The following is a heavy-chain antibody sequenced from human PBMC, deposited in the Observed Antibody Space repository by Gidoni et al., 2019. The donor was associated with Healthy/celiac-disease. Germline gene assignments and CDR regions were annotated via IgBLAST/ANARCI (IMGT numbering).Heavy chain of an antibody. D-gene: IGHD6-13*01. J-gene: IGHJ5*02. CDR2: SRSKAKSDAT. Sequence: EVQLVESGGGLGQPGGSLKLSCAAFGFTFGGSAMHWVRQASGKGLEWVGRSRSKAKSDATAYAASVKGRFTISRDDSKNTAYLQMNSLKTEDTAVYYCTSSSWYYNWFDPWGQGTLVTVSS. V-gene: IGHV3-73*02. CDR1: GFTFGGSA. CDR3: TSSSWYYNWFDP.